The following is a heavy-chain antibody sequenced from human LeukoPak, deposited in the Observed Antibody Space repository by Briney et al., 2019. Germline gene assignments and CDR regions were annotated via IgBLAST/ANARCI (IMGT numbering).Heavy chain of an antibody. D-gene: IGHD3-16*01. Sequence: ASVKVSCKASGYTFTSYGISWVRQAPGQGLEWMGWISAYNGNTNYAQKLQGRVTMTTDTSTSTAYMELRSLGSDDTAVYYCARESMITFGGDTFDPWGQGTLVTVSS. CDR3: ARESMITFGGDTFDP. V-gene: IGHV1-18*04. CDR1: GYTFTSYG. J-gene: IGHJ5*02. CDR2: ISAYNGNT.